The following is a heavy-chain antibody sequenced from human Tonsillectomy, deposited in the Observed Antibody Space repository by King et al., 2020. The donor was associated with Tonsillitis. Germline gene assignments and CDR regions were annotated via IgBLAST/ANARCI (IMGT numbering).Heavy chain of an antibody. CDR3: ARFLAYYTTTGFYRYFDS. D-gene: IGHD3-22*01. Sequence: VQLVESGGGLVKPGGSLSLSCAASGFTFNDYYMSWLRQAPGKGLEWVSYISSSSTPIYYADSVKGRFTISRDNAKNSVFLQMNSLRAEDTAVYYCARFLAYYTTTGFYRYFDSWGQGTLVTVSS. CDR2: ISSSSTPI. V-gene: IGHV3-11*01. J-gene: IGHJ4*02. CDR1: GFTFNDYY.